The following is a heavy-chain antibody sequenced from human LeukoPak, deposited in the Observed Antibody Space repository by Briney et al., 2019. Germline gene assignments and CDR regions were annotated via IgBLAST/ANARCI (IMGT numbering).Heavy chain of an antibody. CDR1: GGSFSGYY. CDR2: ISHSGST. V-gene: IGHV4-34*01. J-gene: IGHJ4*02. D-gene: IGHD3-10*01. Sequence: SETLSLTCAVYGGSFSGYYWSWIRQPPGKGLEWIGEISHSGSTNYNPSLKSRVTISVDTSKNQFSLKLSSVTAADTAVYYCARGRRYYYGSGRFDYWGQGTLVTVSS. CDR3: ARGRRYYYGSGRFDY.